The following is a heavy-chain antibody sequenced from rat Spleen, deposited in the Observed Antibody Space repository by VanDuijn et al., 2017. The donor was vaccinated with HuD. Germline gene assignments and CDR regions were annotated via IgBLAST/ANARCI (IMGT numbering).Heavy chain of an antibody. D-gene: IGHD4-3*01. V-gene: IGHV5-31*01. Sequence: EVQLVESGGGLVQPGRSLKLSCVASGFTFNNYWMTWIRQAPGKGLEWVASITNTGYSTYYPDSVKGRFTISRDNAKSTLYLQMDSLRSEDTATYYCARQALRYNSGYGNWFAYWGQGTPVTVSS. CDR2: ITNTGYST. CDR3: ARQALRYNSGYGNWFAY. J-gene: IGHJ3*01. CDR1: GFTFNNYW.